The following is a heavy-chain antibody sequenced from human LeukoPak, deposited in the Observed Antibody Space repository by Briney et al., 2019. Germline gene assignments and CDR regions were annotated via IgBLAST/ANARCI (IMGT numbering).Heavy chain of an antibody. CDR2: IDPNSGGT. V-gene: IGHV1-2*02. CDR3: ARETYYYDSSATGTEFDY. J-gene: IGHJ4*02. Sequence: ASVKVSCKASGYTFTGYYMDWVRQAPGQGLEWMGWIDPNSGGTNYAQKFQGRVTMTRDTSISTAYMELSRLRSDDTAVYYCARETYYYDSSATGTEFDYWGQGTLVTVSS. D-gene: IGHD3-22*01. CDR1: GYTFTGYY.